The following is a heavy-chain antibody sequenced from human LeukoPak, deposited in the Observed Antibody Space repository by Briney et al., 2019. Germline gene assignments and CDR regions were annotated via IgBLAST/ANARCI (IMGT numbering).Heavy chain of an antibody. D-gene: IGHD2-21*01. CDR1: GFTFSSYW. CDR3: ARAEYCGRDCFYGMDV. CDR2: IKQDGSNQ. J-gene: IGHJ6*02. Sequence: RGSLRLSCAASGFTFSSYWMNWVRQAPGKGLEWVANIKQDGSNQYYVDSVKGRFTTSRDNAMNSLYLQMNSLRAEDTAVYFCARAEYCGRDCFYGMDVWGHGTTVTVSS. V-gene: IGHV3-7*04.